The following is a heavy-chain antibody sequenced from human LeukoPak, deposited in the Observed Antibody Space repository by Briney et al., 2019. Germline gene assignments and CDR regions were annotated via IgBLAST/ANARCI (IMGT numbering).Heavy chain of an antibody. J-gene: IGHJ4*02. Sequence: SETLSLTCTVSGGSISSSSYYWGWIRQPPGKGLEWIGRIYTSGSTNYNPSLKSRVTISVDTSKNQFSLKLSSVTAADTAVYYCARGQLAATYFDYWGQGTLVTVSS. V-gene: IGHV4-61*02. CDR1: GGSISSSSYY. CDR3: ARGQLAATYFDY. D-gene: IGHD6-19*01. CDR2: IYTSGST.